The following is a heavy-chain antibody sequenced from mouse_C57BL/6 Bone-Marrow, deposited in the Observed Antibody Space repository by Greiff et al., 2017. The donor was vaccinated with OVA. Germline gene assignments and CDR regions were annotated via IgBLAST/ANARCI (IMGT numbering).Heavy chain of an antibody. J-gene: IGHJ4*01. Sequence: EVQLVESGPGLVKPSQSLSLTCSVTGYSITSGYYWHWIRQFPGNKLEWMGYISYDGSNNYNPSLKNRISITRDTSKNQFFLKLNSVTTEDTATYYCARNAYYSNYDYYAMDYWGQGTSVTVSS. CDR1: GYSITSGYY. CDR3: ARNAYYSNYDYYAMDY. D-gene: IGHD2-5*01. V-gene: IGHV3-6*01. CDR2: ISYDGSN.